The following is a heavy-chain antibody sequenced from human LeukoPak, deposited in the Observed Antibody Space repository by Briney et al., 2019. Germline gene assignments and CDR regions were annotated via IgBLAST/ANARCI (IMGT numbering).Heavy chain of an antibody. CDR3: ASLVDTAMFDH. CDR1: GFTFSTYA. Sequence: GGSLRLSCAASGFTFSTYAMSWVHQAPGKGLEWVSVISGNGRSTYYADSVKGRFTISRDNSKNTLYLQMNSLRAEDTAVYFCASLVDTAMFDHWGQGTLVTVSS. D-gene: IGHD5-18*01. V-gene: IGHV3-23*01. CDR2: ISGNGRST. J-gene: IGHJ4*02.